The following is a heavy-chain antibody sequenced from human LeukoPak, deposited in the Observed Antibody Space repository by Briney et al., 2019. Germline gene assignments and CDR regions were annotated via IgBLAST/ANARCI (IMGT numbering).Heavy chain of an antibody. Sequence: ASVKVSCKASGYTFTSFGISWVRQAPGQGLEWIGWISGCNGDANYARSLQGRITMTRDTSTSTAYMELRSLRSDDTAVYYCARDLVKIQVNYFDLWGQGTLVTVSS. D-gene: IGHD1-1*01. CDR2: ISGCNGDA. CDR1: GYTFTSFG. J-gene: IGHJ4*02. CDR3: ARDLVKIQVNYFDL. V-gene: IGHV1-18*04.